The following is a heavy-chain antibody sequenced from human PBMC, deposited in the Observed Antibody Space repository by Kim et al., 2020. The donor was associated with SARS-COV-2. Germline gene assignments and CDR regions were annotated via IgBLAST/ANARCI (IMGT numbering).Heavy chain of an antibody. J-gene: IGHJ6*02. CDR1: GFTFSSYG. Sequence: GGSLRLSCAASGFTFSSYGMHWVRQAPGKGLEWVAVIWYDGSNKYYADSVKGRFTISRDNSKNTLYLQMNSLRAEDTAVYYCARGYSSYYYYYGMDVWGQGTTVTVSS. CDR3: ARGYSSYYYYYGMDV. D-gene: IGHD6-13*01. CDR2: IWYDGSNK. V-gene: IGHV3-33*01.